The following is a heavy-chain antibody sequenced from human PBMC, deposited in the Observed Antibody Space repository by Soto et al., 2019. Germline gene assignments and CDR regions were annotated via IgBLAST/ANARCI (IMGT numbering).Heavy chain of an antibody. V-gene: IGHV4-31*03. CDR2: IYYSGST. Sequence: PSETLSLTCTVSGGSLSSGGYYWSWIRQHPGKGLEWIGYIYYSGSTYYNPSLKSRVTISVDTSKNQFSLKLSSVTAADTAVYYCARDSCSSTSCPLGAFDIWGQGTMVTVSS. CDR3: ARDSCSSTSCPLGAFDI. CDR1: GGSLSSGGYY. D-gene: IGHD2-2*01. J-gene: IGHJ3*02.